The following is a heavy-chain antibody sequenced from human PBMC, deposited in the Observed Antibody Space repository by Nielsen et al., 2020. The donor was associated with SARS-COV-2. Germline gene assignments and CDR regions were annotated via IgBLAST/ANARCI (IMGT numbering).Heavy chain of an antibody. CDR2: INHSGST. J-gene: IGHJ4*02. CDR3: ARDRIAVAGLPQAFDY. V-gene: IGHV4-34*01. Sequence: SETLSLTCAVYGGSFSGYYWSWIRQPPGKGLEWIGEINHSGSTNYNPSLKSRVTISVDTSKNQFSLKLSSVTAADTAVYYCARDRIAVAGLPQAFDYWGQGTLVTVSS. CDR1: GGSFSGYY. D-gene: IGHD6-19*01.